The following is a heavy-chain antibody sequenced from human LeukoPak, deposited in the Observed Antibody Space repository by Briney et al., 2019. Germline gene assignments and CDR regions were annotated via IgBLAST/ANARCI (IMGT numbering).Heavy chain of an antibody. V-gene: IGHV3-9*01. Sequence: GGSLRLSCEGSGFTFEDFAMHWVRQTPGKGPEWVSGITWNSWKIDYADSVKGRFTISRDNAKKSVYLQMNSLRPGDTAFYYCAKTNDGSGFLNDAYDIWGQGTKVTVSS. CDR3: AKTNDGSGFLNDAYDI. D-gene: IGHD3-22*01. CDR1: GFTFEDFA. J-gene: IGHJ3*02. CDR2: ITWNSWKI.